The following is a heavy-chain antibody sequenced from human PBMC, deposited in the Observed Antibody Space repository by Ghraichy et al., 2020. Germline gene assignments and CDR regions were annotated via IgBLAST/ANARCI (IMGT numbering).Heavy chain of an antibody. CDR2: IKQDGSEK. V-gene: IGHV3-7*03. J-gene: IGHJ4*02. Sequence: LSLTCAASGFTFSSYWISWVRQAPGKGLEWVANIKQDGSEKYYGGSVKGRFTISRDNAKTSIYLQMNSLRAEDTAVYYCARRRGTLYGSGSLDYWGQGTLVTVSS. CDR1: GFTFSSYW. D-gene: IGHD3-10*01. CDR3: ARRRGTLYGSGSLDY.